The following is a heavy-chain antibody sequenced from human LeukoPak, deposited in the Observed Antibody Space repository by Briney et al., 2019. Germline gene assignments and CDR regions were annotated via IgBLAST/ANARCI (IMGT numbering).Heavy chain of an antibody. CDR3: ATVMTTWASEYYGMDV. CDR1: GYTLTELS. Sequence: ASVKVSCKVSGYTLTELSMHWVRQAPGKGLEWTGGFDPEDGETIYAQKFQGRVTMTEDTSTDTAYMELSSLRSEDTAVYYCATVMTTWASEYYGMDVWGQGTTVTVSS. V-gene: IGHV1-24*01. J-gene: IGHJ6*02. CDR2: FDPEDGET. D-gene: IGHD4-17*01.